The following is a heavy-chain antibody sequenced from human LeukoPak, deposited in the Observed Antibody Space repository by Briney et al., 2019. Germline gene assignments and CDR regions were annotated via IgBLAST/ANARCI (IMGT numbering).Heavy chain of an antibody. CDR1: GGSFSGYY. J-gene: IGHJ6*02. CDR3: ARVIVPAASNYYYYGMDV. Sequence: SETLSLTCAVYGGSFSGYYWSWIRQPPGKGLEWIGEINHSGSTNYNPSLKSRVTISVDTSKNQFSLKLSSVTAADTAVYYCARVIVPAASNYYYYGMDVRGQGTTVTVSS. D-gene: IGHD2-2*01. V-gene: IGHV4-34*01. CDR2: INHSGST.